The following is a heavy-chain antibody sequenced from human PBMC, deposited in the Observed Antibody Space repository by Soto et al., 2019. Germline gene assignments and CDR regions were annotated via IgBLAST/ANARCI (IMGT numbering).Heavy chain of an antibody. D-gene: IGHD5-18*01. V-gene: IGHV3-30*03. CDR2: ISYDGINK. Sequence: PGGSLRLSCAASGFTFSSYGMHWVRQAPGKGLEWVAVISYDGINKYYADSVKGRFTISRDNSKNTLYLQMNSLRAEDTAVYYCARGSERGYSYGFATWDPGYYYYYGMDVWGQGTTVTVSS. J-gene: IGHJ6*02. CDR1: GFTFSSYG. CDR3: ARGSERGYSYGFATWDPGYYYYYGMDV.